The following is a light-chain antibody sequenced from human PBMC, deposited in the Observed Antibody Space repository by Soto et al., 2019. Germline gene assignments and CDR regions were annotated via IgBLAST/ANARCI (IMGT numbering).Light chain of an antibody. Sequence: QSALTQPASVSGSPGQSITISCTGTSSDIGAYNYVSWYQQYPGKAPRLLIYAVSNRPSGVSDRFSGSKSGNTASLTISGLQAEDEAHYYRCSYGGRILVIFGEGTKLTVL. CDR2: AVS. CDR3: CSYGGRILVI. V-gene: IGLV2-14*01. J-gene: IGLJ2*01. CDR1: SSDIGAYNY.